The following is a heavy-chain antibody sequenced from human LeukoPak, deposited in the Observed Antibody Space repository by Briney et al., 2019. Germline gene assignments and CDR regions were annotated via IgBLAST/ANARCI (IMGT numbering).Heavy chain of an antibody. CDR2: INPNSGGT. Sequence: GASVKVSCKASGYTFTGYYMHWVRQAPGQGLEWMGWINPNSGGTNYAQKFQGRVTMTRDTSISTAYMELSRLRSDDTAVYYCARASHGSGSYYIIATPPQVIDYWGQGTLVTVSS. J-gene: IGHJ4*02. CDR3: ARASHGSGSYYIIATPPQVIDY. CDR1: GYTFTGYY. D-gene: IGHD3-10*01. V-gene: IGHV1-2*02.